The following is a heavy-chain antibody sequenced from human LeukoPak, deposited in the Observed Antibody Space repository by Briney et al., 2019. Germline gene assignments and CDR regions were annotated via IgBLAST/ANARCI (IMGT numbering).Heavy chain of an antibody. D-gene: IGHD2-2*02. V-gene: IGHV1-69*05. CDR2: IITIFGTA. CDR1: GGTFSSST. J-gene: IGHJ6*03. Sequence: ASVKVSCKASGGTFSSSTITWVRQAPGQGLEWMGGIITIFGTANYAQKFQGRVTITTDESTSTAYMALSSLRSEDTAVYYCARDRGIVVVPDATPNYYYYMDVWGKGTTVTVSS. CDR3: ARDRGIVVVPDATPNYYYYMDV.